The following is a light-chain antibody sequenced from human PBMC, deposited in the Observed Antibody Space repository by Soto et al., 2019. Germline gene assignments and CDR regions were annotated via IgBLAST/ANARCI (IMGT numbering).Light chain of an antibody. CDR3: QQSYSTPQT. Sequence: DIQMTQAPSSVSASVGDRVTITCRASQSISSYLNWYQQKPGKAPKLLIYAASSLQSGVPSRFSGSGSGTDFTLTISSLQPKDFATYYCQQSYSTPQTFGQGSKVEIX. CDR1: QSISSY. CDR2: AAS. J-gene: IGKJ1*01. V-gene: IGKV1-39*01.